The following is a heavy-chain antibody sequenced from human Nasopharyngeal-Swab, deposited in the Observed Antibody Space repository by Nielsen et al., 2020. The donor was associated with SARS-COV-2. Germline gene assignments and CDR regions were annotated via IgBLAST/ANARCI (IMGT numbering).Heavy chain of an antibody. CDR1: GPSVTNYY. Sequence: LTLSCAVYGPSVTNYYWSWNRQPPGEGLEWIGEINRFGSTNYNPCLKSRVAMSRDTSKNHFSLSLSSVTAADTAVYSCATVKGGALWYSRFFDYWGRGALVTVSS. J-gene: IGHJ4*02. CDR2: INRFGST. D-gene: IGHD2-21*01. V-gene: IGHV4-34*01. CDR3: ATVKGGALWYSRFFDY.